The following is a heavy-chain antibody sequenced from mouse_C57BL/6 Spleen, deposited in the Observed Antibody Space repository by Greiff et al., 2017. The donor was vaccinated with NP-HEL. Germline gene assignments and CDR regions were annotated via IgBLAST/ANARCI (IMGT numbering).Heavy chain of an antibody. J-gene: IGHJ4*01. CDR2: ISSGSSTI. CDR3: ARRITTVLSPAMDY. D-gene: IGHD1-1*01. CDR1: GFTFSDYG. V-gene: IGHV5-17*01. Sequence: EVLLVESGGGLVKPGGSLKLSCAASGFTFSDYGMHWVRQAPEKGLEWVAYISSGSSTIYYADTVKGRFTISRDNAKNTLFLQMTSLRSEDTAMYYCARRITTVLSPAMDYWGQGTSVTVSS.